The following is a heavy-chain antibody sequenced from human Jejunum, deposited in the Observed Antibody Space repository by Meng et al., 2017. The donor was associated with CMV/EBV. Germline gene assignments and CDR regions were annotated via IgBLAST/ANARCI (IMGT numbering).Heavy chain of an antibody. CDR3: ARGANYASYRVDD. Sequence: QVQLLQSGAEVKTPXASVKVSCKASGYTFTSYYIHWVRQAPGQGLEWMGWINPNNGDTNYAQKFQGGVTMTRDTSINTAYMEVTSADTAVYYCARGANYASYRVDDWGQGTLVTVSS. D-gene: IGHD1-7*01. V-gene: IGHV1-2*02. CDR1: GYTFTSYY. CDR2: INPNNGDT. J-gene: IGHJ1*01.